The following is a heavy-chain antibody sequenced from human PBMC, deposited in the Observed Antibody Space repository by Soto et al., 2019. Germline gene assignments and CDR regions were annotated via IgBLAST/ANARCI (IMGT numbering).Heavy chain of an antibody. D-gene: IGHD1-26*01. CDR3: ARDRASGRFDY. J-gene: IGHJ4*02. CDR2: INPNTGKP. CDR1: GYNFNSHS. V-gene: IGHV7-4-1*01. Sequence: QVQLVQSGSESMQPEASVKVSCKGSGYNFNSHSINWLRQAPGQGLEWMGWINPNTGKPTYEQGFTGRFVFAVDTSVSTVYLQIFSLKADDSAVYYCARDRASGRFDYWGQGALVTGSS.